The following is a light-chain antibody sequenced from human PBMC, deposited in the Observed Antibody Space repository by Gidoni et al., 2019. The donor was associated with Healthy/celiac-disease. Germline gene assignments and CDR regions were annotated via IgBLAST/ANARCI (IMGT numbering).Light chain of an antibody. Sequence: DSKMTQSPSSLSASVGDRVTITCRASQSISSYLNWYQQKPVKAPKLLIYAASSLHSGVPSRFSGSGSGTDFTLTISSLQPEDFATYSCQQSYSTPRTFGQGTKVEIK. V-gene: IGKV1-39*01. CDR1: QSISSY. CDR3: QQSYSTPRT. J-gene: IGKJ1*01. CDR2: AAS.